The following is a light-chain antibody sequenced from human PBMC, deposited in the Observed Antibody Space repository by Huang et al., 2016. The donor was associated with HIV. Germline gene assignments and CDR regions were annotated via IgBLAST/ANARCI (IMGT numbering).Light chain of an antibody. CDR3: QQYIHWPPFT. CDR2: GAS. CDR1: QPVSSS. Sequence: EIAMTQSPATLSVSPGERATLSCRASQPVSSSLAWYQQKPGQPPMLPNYGASTSATGIPARFGCSGSGTEFTLTSSSLQSEDFGIYYCQQYIHWPPFTFGQGTKLEIK. V-gene: IGKV3-15*01. J-gene: IGKJ2*01.